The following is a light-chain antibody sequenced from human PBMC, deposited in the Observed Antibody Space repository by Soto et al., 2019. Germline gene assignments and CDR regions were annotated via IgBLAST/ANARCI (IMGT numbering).Light chain of an antibody. CDR2: VAS. CDR3: QQTFSPPYT. J-gene: IGKJ2*01. Sequence: DIQMTQSPSSLTASVGDRVTITCRASQSISNNLSWYQQRPGNAPKFLIYVASTLQRGVPSRFSGSGSGTDFSLTISSLQPEDFATYFGQQTFSPPYTFGQGTTLESK. V-gene: IGKV1-39*01. CDR1: QSISNN.